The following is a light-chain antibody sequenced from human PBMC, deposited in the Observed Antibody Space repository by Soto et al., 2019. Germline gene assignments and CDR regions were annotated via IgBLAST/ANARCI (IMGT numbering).Light chain of an antibody. CDR3: QHYNSNSPT. CDR1: QTVSSW. Sequence: DIQMTQSPSTPSASVGDRVTITCRASQTVSSWLAWYQQKPGKAPNLLIYKASTLDNGVPSRFSGSGSGTEFTLTISSLQPDDFATYYCQHYNSNSPTFGQGTKVELK. J-gene: IGKJ1*01. CDR2: KAS. V-gene: IGKV1-5*03.